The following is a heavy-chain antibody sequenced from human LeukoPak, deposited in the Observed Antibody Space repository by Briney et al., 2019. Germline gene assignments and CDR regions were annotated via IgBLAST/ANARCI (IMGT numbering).Heavy chain of an antibody. D-gene: IGHD6-19*01. J-gene: IGHJ4*02. CDR2: IKQDGSEK. CDR1: GFTFSDYY. CDR3: ARGIAVAGILDY. V-gene: IGHV3-7*03. Sequence: GGSLRLSCAASGFTFSDYYMSWVRQAPGKGLEWVANIKQDGSEKYYVDSVKGRFTISRDNAKNSLYLQMNSLRAEDTAVYYCARGIAVAGILDYWGQGTLVTVSS.